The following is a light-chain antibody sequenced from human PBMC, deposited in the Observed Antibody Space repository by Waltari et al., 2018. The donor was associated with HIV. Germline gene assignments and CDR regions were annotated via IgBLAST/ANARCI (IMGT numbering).Light chain of an antibody. Sequence: QSALTQPASVSGSPGQSITISCTGTSSDAGGYNSVSWYQQHPGKAPKLMISEVSNRPSGVTNRFSGSKSGNTASLTISGLQVEDEADYYCSSYTSSSTLYVFGTGTKVTVL. J-gene: IGLJ1*01. CDR1: SSDAGGYNS. V-gene: IGLV2-14*01. CDR2: EVS. CDR3: SSYTSSSTLYV.